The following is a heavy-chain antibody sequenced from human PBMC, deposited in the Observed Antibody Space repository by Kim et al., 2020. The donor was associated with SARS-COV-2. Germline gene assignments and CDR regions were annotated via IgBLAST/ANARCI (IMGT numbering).Heavy chain of an antibody. CDR2: ISGSGRGI. J-gene: IGHJ3*02. D-gene: IGHD2-21*02. Sequence: GGSLRLSCAASGFSFSTYEMSWVRQAPGKGLEWVSYISGSGRGIHYADAVNGRFTISRNNANKSLFLPMNSLRAEDTGVYYCASEVTVTPDAFDIWGQGTLVTVSS. V-gene: IGHV3-48*03. CDR3: ASEVTVTPDAFDI. CDR1: GFSFSTYE.